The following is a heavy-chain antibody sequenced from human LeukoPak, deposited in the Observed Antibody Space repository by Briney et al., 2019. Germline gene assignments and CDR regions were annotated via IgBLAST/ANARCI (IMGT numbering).Heavy chain of an antibody. V-gene: IGHV6-1*01. CDR3: TRGETGVGTSFDY. CDR1: GDTVSSNSAA. CDR2: TYYRSKWYN. Sequence: SQTLSLTCAISGDTVSSNSAAWTWIRQSPSRGLEWLGRTYYRSKWYNDYAVSVKSRITISPDTSKNQFSLQLNSVTPEDTAVYYCTRGETGVGTSFDYWGQGTLVTVSS. D-gene: IGHD3-10*01. J-gene: IGHJ4*02.